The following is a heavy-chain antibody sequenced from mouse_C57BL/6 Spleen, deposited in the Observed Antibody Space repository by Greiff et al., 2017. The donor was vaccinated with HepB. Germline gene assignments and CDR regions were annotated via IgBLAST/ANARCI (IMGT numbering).Heavy chain of an antibody. J-gene: IGHJ2*01. Sequence: VQLQQSGAELVRPGASVKLSCTASGFNIKDDYMHWVKQRPEQGLEWIGWIDPENGDTKYDSKFQGKATITADTSSNTAYMQLSSLTSEDAAVCCYPTSTDSGHWGQGTTLTVSS. CDR3: PTSTDSGH. CDR1: GFNIKDDY. V-gene: IGHV14-4*01. D-gene: IGHD1-1*01. CDR2: IDPENGDT.